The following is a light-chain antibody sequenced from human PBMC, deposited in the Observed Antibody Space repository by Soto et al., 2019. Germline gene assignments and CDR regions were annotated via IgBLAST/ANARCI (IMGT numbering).Light chain of an antibody. CDR2: DAS. V-gene: IGKV3-11*01. CDR3: QQRSNWS. CDR1: QSVSSY. J-gene: IGKJ5*01. Sequence: ELVLTQAAATLSLSPGERATLSCRASQSVSSYLAWYQQKPGQAPRLLIYDASNRATGIPARFSGSGSGTDFTLTISSLEPEDFAVYYCQQRSNWSFGQGTRLEIK.